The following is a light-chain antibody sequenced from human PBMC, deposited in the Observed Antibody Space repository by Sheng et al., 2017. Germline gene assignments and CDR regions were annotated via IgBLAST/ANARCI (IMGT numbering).Light chain of an antibody. CDR3: QQYATSPHT. J-gene: IGKJ2*01. CDR2: NTF. CDR1: QNVDHNY. Sequence: IVLTQSPGTLSLSPGETATLSCRASQNVDHNYLAWYQQKAGQPPRFLIYNTFIRAAGTPDRFSGSGSGTVFTLTISGLEPEDSAVYHCQQYATSPHTFGQGTKLEIK. V-gene: IGKV3-20*01.